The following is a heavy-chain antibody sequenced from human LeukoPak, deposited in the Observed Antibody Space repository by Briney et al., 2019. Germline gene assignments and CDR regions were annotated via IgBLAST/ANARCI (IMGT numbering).Heavy chain of an antibody. D-gene: IGHD6-19*01. J-gene: IGHJ6*02. CDR2: IIPIFGTA. V-gene: IGHV1-69*13. CDR1: GGTFSSYA. Sequence: SVKVSCKASGGTFSSYAISWVRQAPGQGLEWMGGIIPIFGTANYAQKFQGRVTITADESTSTAYMELSSLRSEDTAVYYCARDPAVAGTSDYYYYGMDVWGQGTTVTVSS. CDR3: ARDPAVAGTSDYYYYGMDV.